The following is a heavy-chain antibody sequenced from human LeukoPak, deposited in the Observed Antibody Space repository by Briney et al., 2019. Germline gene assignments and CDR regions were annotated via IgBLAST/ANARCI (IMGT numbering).Heavy chain of an antibody. CDR2: ISSSSSTI. D-gene: IGHD4-17*01. V-gene: IGHV3-48*01. CDR3: AKEGEYGDYVVPMDV. Sequence: GSLRLSCAASGFTFNSYSMNWVRQAPGKGLEWVSYISSSSSTIYYADSVKGRFTISRDNAKNSLYLQMNSLRADDTAVYYCAKEGEYGDYVVPMDVWGKGTTVTISS. CDR1: GFTFNSYS. J-gene: IGHJ6*03.